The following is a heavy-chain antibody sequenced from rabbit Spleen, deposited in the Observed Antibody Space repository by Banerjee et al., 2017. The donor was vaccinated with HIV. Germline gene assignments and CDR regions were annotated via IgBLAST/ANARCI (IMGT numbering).Heavy chain of an antibody. V-gene: IGHV1S45*01. Sequence: QEQLKETGGGLVQPGASLTLTCTASGFSFTRNYYMCWVRQAPGKGLEWIACIWTTSGSADYATWAKGRFTCSKTSSTTVTLQMTSLTVADTATYFCARDTGSSFSSYGMDLWGQGTLVTVS. CDR2: IWTTSGSA. CDR1: GFSFTRNYY. D-gene: IGHD8-1*01. J-gene: IGHJ6*01. CDR3: ARDTGSSFSSYGMDL.